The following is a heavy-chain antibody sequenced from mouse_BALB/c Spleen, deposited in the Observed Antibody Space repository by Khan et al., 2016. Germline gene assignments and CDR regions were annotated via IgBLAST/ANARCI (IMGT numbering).Heavy chain of an antibody. Sequence: QVRLQQSGAELMKPGASGKISCKATGYTFSSYWIEWVKQRPGHGLEWIGEILPRSGTTNYNEKFKGKATLTADTSSNTAYMQLSSLTSEDSAVYYCARRSNPDYWGQGTTLTVSS. CDR3: ARRSNPDY. CDR1: GYTFSSYW. D-gene: IGHD4-1*01. V-gene: IGHV1-9*01. J-gene: IGHJ2*01. CDR2: ILPRSGTT.